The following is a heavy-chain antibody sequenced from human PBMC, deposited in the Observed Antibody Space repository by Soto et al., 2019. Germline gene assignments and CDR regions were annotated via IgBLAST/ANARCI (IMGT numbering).Heavy chain of an antibody. Sequence: GWSLRLSCAASGFTFSSYGMHWVRQAPGKGLEWVAVISYDGSNKYYADSVKGRFTISRDNSKNTLYLQMNSLRAEDTAVYYCAKDRPRTGTSGFGELLYGGYYYGMDVWGQGTTVTVSS. V-gene: IGHV3-30*18. D-gene: IGHD3-10*01. CDR3: AKDRPRTGTSGFGELLYGGYYYGMDV. CDR2: ISYDGSNK. J-gene: IGHJ6*02. CDR1: GFTFSSYG.